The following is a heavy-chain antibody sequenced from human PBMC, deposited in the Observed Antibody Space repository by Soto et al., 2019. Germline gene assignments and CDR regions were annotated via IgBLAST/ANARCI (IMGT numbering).Heavy chain of an antibody. Sequence: SETLSLTCTVSGDSISSGSYWGWIRQPPGEGPEWIASIYHGGTTFYNPSLKSRISISVDTSKNQFSLRLTSVTAADTATYYCARVHVMVVAGSTFDYWGPGTLVTVSS. CDR3: ARVHVMVVAGSTFDY. J-gene: IGHJ4*03. CDR1: GDSISSGSY. D-gene: IGHD6-19*01. CDR2: IYHGGTT. V-gene: IGHV4-38-2*02.